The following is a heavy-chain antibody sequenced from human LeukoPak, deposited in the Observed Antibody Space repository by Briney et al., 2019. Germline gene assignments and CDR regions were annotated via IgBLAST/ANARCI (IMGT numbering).Heavy chain of an antibody. V-gene: IGHV1-58*02. D-gene: IGHD2/OR15-2a*01. CDR1: GFTFTSSA. J-gene: IGHJ6*02. CDR2: IVVGSGNT. Sequence: SVKVSCKASGFTFTSSAMQWVRQARGQRLEWIGWIVVGSGNTNYAQKFQERVTITRDMSTSTAYMELSSLRSEDRAVYYCASDSFSRGGNYYYYGMDVWGQGTTVSVSS. CDR3: ASDSFSRGGNYYYYGMDV.